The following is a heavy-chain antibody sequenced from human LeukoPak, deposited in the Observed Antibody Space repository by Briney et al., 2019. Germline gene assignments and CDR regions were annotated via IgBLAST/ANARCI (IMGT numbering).Heavy chain of an antibody. D-gene: IGHD3-3*01. J-gene: IGHJ4*02. Sequence: SQTLSLTCTVSGGSISSGDYYWSWIRQPPGKGLEWIGYIYYSGSTYYNPSLKSRVTISVDTSKNQFSLKLSSVTAADTAVYYCATLKTDTYYDFWSGLYYFDYWGQGTLVTVSS. V-gene: IGHV4-30-4*01. CDR2: IYYSGST. CDR3: ATLKTDTYYDFWSGLYYFDY. CDR1: GGSISSGDYY.